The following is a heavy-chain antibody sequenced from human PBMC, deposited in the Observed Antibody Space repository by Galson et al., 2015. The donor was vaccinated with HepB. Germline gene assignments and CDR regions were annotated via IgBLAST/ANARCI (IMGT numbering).Heavy chain of an antibody. D-gene: IGHD3-10*02. Sequence: SLRLSCAASGFTFSSYAMHWVRQAPGKGLEWVAVISYDGSNKYYADSVKGRFTISRDNSKNTLYLQMNSLRAEDTAVYYCARPLGGVRGVIRWDYYYYGMDVWGQGTTVTVSS. CDR2: ISYDGSNK. J-gene: IGHJ6*02. CDR3: ARPLGGVRGVIRWDYYYYGMDV. V-gene: IGHV3-30*04. CDR1: GFTFSSYA.